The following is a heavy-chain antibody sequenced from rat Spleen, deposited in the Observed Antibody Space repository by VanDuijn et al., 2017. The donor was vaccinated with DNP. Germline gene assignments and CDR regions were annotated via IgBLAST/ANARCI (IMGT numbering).Heavy chain of an antibody. CDR2: ISYDGGNT. D-gene: IGHD2-1*01. CDR1: GFTFSSFA. J-gene: IGHJ2*01. Sequence: EVQLVESGGGLVQPGRSMKLSCAASGFTFSSFAMAWVRQAPTKGLEWVASISYDGGNTYYRDSVKGRFTISRDNAQSTLYLQMDSLRSEDTATYYCARRAIPTVYHFDYWGQGVTVTVSS. CDR3: ARRAIPTVYHFDY. V-gene: IGHV5-25*01.